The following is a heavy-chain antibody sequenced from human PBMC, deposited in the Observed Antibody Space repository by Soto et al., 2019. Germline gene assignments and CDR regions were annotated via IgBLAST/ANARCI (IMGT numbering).Heavy chain of an antibody. J-gene: IGHJ4*02. Sequence: QVQLVESGGGVVQPGRSLRLSCAASGFTFSTYGMHWVRQAPGTGLEWVAVIWYDGSHKDYADSVKGRFTISRDNSKNTLYLQMNSLRVEDTAVYYWARAVGPFDYGGQGTLVAVSS. CDR1: GFTFSTYG. V-gene: IGHV3-33*01. D-gene: IGHD1-26*01. CDR3: ARAVGPFDY. CDR2: IWYDGSHK.